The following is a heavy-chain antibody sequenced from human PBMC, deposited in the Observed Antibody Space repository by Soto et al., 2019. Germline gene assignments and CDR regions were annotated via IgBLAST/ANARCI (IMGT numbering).Heavy chain of an antibody. V-gene: IGHV3-21*01. CDR1: GFTFNTYD. D-gene: IGHD2-21*01. Sequence: EVQLVESGGGLVKPGGSLRLSCAASGFTFNTYDMNWVRQAPGKGLEWVSSITTSSAYIYYADSLKGRITISIDNDKNALFLQMNRLRAEDTALYYCVRSGTARLLRHSWFDAWGQGTLVTVSS. CDR2: ITTSSAYI. J-gene: IGHJ5*02. CDR3: VRSGTARLLRHSWFDA.